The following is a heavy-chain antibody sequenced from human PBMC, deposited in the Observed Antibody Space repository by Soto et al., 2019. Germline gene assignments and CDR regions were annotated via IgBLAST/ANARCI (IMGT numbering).Heavy chain of an antibody. V-gene: IGHV4-34*01. Sequence: SETLSLTCAVYGVSFSGYYWSWIRQPPGKGLEWIGEINHSGSTNYNPSLKSRVTISVDTSKNQFSLKLSSVTAADTAVYYCAIIAVAGTGPYYYYYGMDVWGQGTTVTVSS. CDR3: AIIAVAGTGPYYYYYGMDV. CDR1: GVSFSGYY. D-gene: IGHD6-19*01. J-gene: IGHJ6*02. CDR2: INHSGST.